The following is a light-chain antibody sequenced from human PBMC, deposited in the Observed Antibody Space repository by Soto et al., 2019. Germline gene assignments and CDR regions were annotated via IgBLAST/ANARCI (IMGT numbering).Light chain of an antibody. CDR3: QQYGTSPLG. V-gene: IGKV3-20*01. J-gene: IGKJ2*03. CDR1: QSVSSSY. CDR2: GAS. Sequence: EIVLTQSPGTLSLSPGERATLSSRASQSVSSSYLAWYQQKPGQAPRLLIYGASSRATGIPDRFSGSESGTDFTLTISRLEPEDFAVYYCQQYGTSPLGFGQGTKLEIK.